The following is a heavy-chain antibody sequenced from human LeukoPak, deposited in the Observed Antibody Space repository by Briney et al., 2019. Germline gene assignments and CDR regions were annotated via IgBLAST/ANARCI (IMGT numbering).Heavy chain of an antibody. CDR1: GGSISSFY. Sequence: SETLSLTCTVSGGSISSFYWSWTRQSPGKGLEWIAYISDSGSTNYKSSLKSRVTISIDTSRNQFSLNLTSVTPADTAVYYCSRWGAVNGFDIWGQGTMVTVSS. CDR3: SRWGAVNGFDI. CDR2: ISDSGST. J-gene: IGHJ3*02. D-gene: IGHD3-16*01. V-gene: IGHV4-59*01.